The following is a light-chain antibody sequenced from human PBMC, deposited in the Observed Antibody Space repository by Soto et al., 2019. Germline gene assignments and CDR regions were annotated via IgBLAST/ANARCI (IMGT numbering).Light chain of an antibody. J-gene: IGLJ3*02. CDR1: SSNIGAGYD. Sequence: QSVLTQPPSVSGAPGQRVTISCTGSSSNIGAGYDVHWYQQLPGTAPKLLIYGNSNRPSGVPDRFSGSKSGTSASLAITGLRAEDEADYYYQSYDSSLSGWVFGGGTKLTVL. CDR2: GNS. CDR3: QSYDSSLSGWV. V-gene: IGLV1-40*01.